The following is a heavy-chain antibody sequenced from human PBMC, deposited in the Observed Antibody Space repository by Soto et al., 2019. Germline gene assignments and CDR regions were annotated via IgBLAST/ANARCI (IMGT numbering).Heavy chain of an antibody. J-gene: IGHJ4*02. Sequence: EVQLLESGGGLVQPGGSLRLSCVASGSSFSSYAMVWVRQAPGKGLEWVSVISARGGSSYFADTVKGRFTISRDNSKNLLSLEMNSLRAEDTAIYFCAKGSIEYSASVDNWGQGTLVLVSS. D-gene: IGHD5-12*01. CDR3: AKGSIEYSASVDN. CDR1: GSSFSSYA. CDR2: ISARGGSS. V-gene: IGHV3-23*01.